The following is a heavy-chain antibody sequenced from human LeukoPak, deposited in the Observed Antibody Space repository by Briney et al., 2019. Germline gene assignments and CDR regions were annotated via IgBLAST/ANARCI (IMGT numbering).Heavy chain of an antibody. D-gene: IGHD2-2*01. V-gene: IGHV3-48*03. J-gene: IGHJ3*01. CDR1: GFTFSRYE. Sequence: PGGSLRLSCAASGFTFSRYELNWVRQAPGKGLEWVSYISSSGSIIYYADSVKGRFTISRDNSKNTLFLQMNSLRAEDTAVYYCAKDRSCTGSSCNVGSWGQGTMVTVSS. CDR3: AKDRSCTGSSCNVGS. CDR2: ISSSGSII.